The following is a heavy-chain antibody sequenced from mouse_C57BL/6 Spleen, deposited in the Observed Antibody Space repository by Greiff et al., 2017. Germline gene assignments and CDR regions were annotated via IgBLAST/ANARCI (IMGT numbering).Heavy chain of an antibody. CDR3: TTGYDGYYLFAY. Sequence: VQLKQSGAELVRPGASVKLSCTASGFNIKDDYMHWVKQRPEQGLEWIGWIDPENGDTEYASKFQGKATITADTSSNTAYLQLSSLTSEDTAVYYCTTGYDGYYLFAYWGQGTLVTVSA. CDR2: IDPENGDT. V-gene: IGHV14-4*01. J-gene: IGHJ3*01. D-gene: IGHD2-3*01. CDR1: GFNIKDDY.